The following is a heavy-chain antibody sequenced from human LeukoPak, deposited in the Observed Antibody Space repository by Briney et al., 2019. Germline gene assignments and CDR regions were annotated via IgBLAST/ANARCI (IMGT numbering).Heavy chain of an antibody. CDR2: INHSGST. CDR3: AREGWYLARVAFDI. CDR1: GGSFSGYY. D-gene: IGHD4-23*01. V-gene: IGHV4-34*01. J-gene: IGHJ3*02. Sequence: PSETLSLTCAVYGGSFSGYYWSWIRQPPGKGLEWIGEINHSGSTNYNPSLKSRVTISVDTSKNQFSLKLSSVTAADTAVYYCAREGWYLARVAFDIWGQGTMVTVSS.